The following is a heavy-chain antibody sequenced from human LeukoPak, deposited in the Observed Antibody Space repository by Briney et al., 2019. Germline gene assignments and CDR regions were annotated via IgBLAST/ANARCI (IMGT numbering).Heavy chain of an antibody. Sequence: ASVKVSCKASGGTFSSYAISWVRQAPGQGLEWMGIINLSDGGTSLARKFQGRVTMTRDTSTNTAYMELSSLRSEDTAVYYCTREIDSSSGYDFWGQGALVTVSS. J-gene: IGHJ4*02. CDR3: TREIDSSSGYDF. D-gene: IGHD6-13*01. CDR1: GGTFSSYA. CDR2: INLSDGGT. V-gene: IGHV1-46*01.